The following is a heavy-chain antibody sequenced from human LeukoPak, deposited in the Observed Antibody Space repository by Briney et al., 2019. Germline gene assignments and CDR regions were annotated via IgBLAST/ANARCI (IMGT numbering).Heavy chain of an antibody. J-gene: IGHJ4*02. Sequence: GGSLRLSCAASGFTFSSYGMHWVRQAPGKGLEWVAVIWYDGSNKYYADSVKGRFTISRDNSKNTLYLQMNSLRAEDTAVYYCARAEYLYSSSWLIDYWGQGTLVTVSS. CDR3: ARAEYLYSSSWLIDY. CDR1: GFTFSSYG. D-gene: IGHD6-13*01. CDR2: IWYDGSNK. V-gene: IGHV3-33*01.